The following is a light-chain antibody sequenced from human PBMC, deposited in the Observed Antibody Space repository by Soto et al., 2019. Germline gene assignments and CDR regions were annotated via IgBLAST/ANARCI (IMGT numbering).Light chain of an antibody. CDR2: EVS. J-gene: IGLJ3*02. Sequence: QSALTQPASVSGSPGQSITISCTGTSSDVGGYNFVSWYQQHPGKAPRLIIYEVSSRPSGVSYRFSGSKSGNTASLTISGLEAEDEAEDDCSSYTLRNTLVLFGGGTKLTVL. CDR1: SSDVGGYNF. CDR3: SSYTLRNTLVL. V-gene: IGLV2-14*01.